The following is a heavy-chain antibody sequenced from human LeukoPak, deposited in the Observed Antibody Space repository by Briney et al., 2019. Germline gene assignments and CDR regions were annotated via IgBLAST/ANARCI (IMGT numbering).Heavy chain of an antibody. CDR2: IYSGGST. V-gene: IGHV3-53*01. J-gene: IGHJ5*02. CDR3: AREIRGVGSFDP. Sequence: PGGSLRLSCAASGFTFSSYAMSWVRQAPGEGLEWVSVIYSGGSTYYADSVKGRFTISRDNSKNTLYLQMNSLRAEDTAVYYCAREIRGVGSFDPWGQGTLVTVSS. D-gene: IGHD3-10*01. CDR1: GFTFSSYA.